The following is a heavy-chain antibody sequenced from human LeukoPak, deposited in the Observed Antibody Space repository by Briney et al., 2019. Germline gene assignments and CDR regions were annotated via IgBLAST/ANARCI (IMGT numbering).Heavy chain of an antibody. CDR1: GVSISSGDYY. J-gene: IGHJ4*02. D-gene: IGHD3-16*01. CDR2: IYYSGST. Sequence: SQTLSLTRTVSGVSISSGDYYWSWIRQPPGNGLEWIGYIYYSGSTYYNPSLKSRVTISVDTSKNQFSLKLSSVTAADTAVYYCARARGGDFFDYWGQGTLVTVSS. V-gene: IGHV4-30-4*01. CDR3: ARARGGDFFDY.